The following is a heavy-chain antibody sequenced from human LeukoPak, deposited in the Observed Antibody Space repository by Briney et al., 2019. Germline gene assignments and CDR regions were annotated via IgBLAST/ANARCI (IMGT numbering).Heavy chain of an antibody. CDR3: ARGPGIQARIDY. V-gene: IGHV1-69*01. J-gene: IGHJ4*02. Sequence: PGGSLRLSCAASGGTFSSYAISWVRQAPGQGLEWMGGIIPIFGTANYAQKFQGRVTITADESTSTAYMELSSLRSEDTAVYYCARGPGIQARIDYWGQGTLVTVSS. CDR2: IIPIFGTA. D-gene: IGHD1-14*01. CDR1: GGTFSSYA.